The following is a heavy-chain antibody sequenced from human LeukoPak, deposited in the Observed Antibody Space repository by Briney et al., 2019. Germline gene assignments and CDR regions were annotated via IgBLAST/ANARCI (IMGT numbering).Heavy chain of an antibody. CDR2: INPSGGST. J-gene: IGHJ5*02. D-gene: IGHD3-3*01. Sequence: ASVKVSCKASGYTLTSYYIHWVRQAPGQGLEWMGIINPSGGSTSYAQKFQGRVTMARDTSTSTAYMELRSLRSDDTAVYCCARRGFFGVVTPFDPWGQGTLVTVSS. CDR3: ARRGFFGVVTPFDP. CDR1: GYTLTSYY. V-gene: IGHV1-46*01.